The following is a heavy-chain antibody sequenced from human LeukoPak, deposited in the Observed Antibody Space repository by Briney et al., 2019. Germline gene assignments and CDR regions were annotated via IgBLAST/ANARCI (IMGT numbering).Heavy chain of an antibody. CDR1: GGSFSGYY. CDR2: INHSGST. V-gene: IGHV4-34*01. Sequence: SETLSLTCAVYGGSFSGYYWSWIRQPPGTGLEWIGEINHSGSTNYNPSLKSRVTISVDTSKNQFSLKLSSVTAADTAVYYCARGYSTVTTLALWGQGTLVTVSS. J-gene: IGHJ4*02. D-gene: IGHD4-17*01. CDR3: ARGYSTVTTLAL.